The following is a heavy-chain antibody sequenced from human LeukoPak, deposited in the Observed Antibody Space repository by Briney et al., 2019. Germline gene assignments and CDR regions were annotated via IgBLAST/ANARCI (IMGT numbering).Heavy chain of an antibody. J-gene: IGHJ4*02. CDR3: AKAYCSSNSCSKLGYFDC. CDR2: IYYSGST. CDR1: GGSISSSSYY. Sequence: SETPSLTCTVSGGSISSSSYYWGWIRQPPGKGLEWIGSIYYSGSTYYNPSLKSRVTISVDTSKNQFSLKLSSVTAADTAVYYCAKAYCSSNSCSKLGYFDCWGQGTLVTVSS. V-gene: IGHV4-39*05. D-gene: IGHD2-2*01.